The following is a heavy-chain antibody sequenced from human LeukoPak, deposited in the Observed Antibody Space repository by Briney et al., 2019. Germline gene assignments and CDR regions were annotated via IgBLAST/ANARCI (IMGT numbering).Heavy chain of an antibody. CDR3: ARDWYYAFDF. CDR1: GFTFSNTW. CDR2: IRSKRDGGTT. J-gene: IGHJ3*01. Sequence: GGPLRLSCLASGFTFSNTWMNWVRQAPGKGREWVARIRSKRDGGTTYYAAPVKGRFTISRDDSKNTMYLQMNSLKAEDTAVYYCARDWYYAFDFWGQGTMVTVSS. D-gene: IGHD2-21*02. V-gene: IGHV3-15*07.